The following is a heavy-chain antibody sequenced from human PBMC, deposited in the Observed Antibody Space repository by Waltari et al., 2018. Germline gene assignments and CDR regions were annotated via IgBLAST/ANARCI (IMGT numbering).Heavy chain of an antibody. CDR3: ALWESGWRAFRF. CDR2: IRHTGDT. V-gene: IGHV4-59*08. J-gene: IGHJ4*03. Sequence: QVQLQESGPGLVKSSETLSLTCTVSGVSVSGYFWNWIRQAPGQGPEWIGYIRHTGDTKQNPSLKSRVTMSVDTSRNDFSLRLSSVTAADTAVYYCALWESGWRAFRFWGQGTLGTVSS. CDR1: GVSVSGYF. D-gene: IGHD6-19*01.